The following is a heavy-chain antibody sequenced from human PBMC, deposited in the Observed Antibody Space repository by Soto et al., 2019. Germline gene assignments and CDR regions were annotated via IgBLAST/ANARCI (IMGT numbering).Heavy chain of an antibody. CDR3: TRDGYSDFRGIDG. Sequence: PGGSLRLSCAASGFTFSSYAMSWARQAPGKGLEWVSVISGGGGSTYYADSVKGRFTISRDDSKNTIFLQMNSLRAEDTAVYYCTRDGYSDFRGIDGSGQGALVTVSS. J-gene: IGHJ4*02. D-gene: IGHD5-18*01. V-gene: IGHV3-23*01. CDR1: GFTFSSYA. CDR2: ISGGGGST.